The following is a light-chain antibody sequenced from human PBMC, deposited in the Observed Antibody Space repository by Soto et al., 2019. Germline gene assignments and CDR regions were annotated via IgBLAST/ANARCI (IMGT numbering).Light chain of an antibody. Sequence: IQMTQSASILSASLGDRVTITWRASQSISNWLAWYQQKPGIAPQLLIYDASNLESGVPSRFSGFGYETEFTLTISSLQTDDFATYYCQQYKSFPWTFGQGTKVDIK. V-gene: IGKV1-5*01. CDR1: QSISNW. CDR3: QQYKSFPWT. J-gene: IGKJ1*01. CDR2: DAS.